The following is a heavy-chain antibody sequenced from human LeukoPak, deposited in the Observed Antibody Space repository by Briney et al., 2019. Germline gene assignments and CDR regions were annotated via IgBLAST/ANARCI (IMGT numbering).Heavy chain of an antibody. J-gene: IGHJ4*02. CDR3: ASIAAAGPVFDY. CDR2: IWYDGSNK. V-gene: IGHV3-33*01. Sequence: GRSLRLSCVSSGFTFSSYGMHWVRQARGKGREWVADIWYDGSNKYYADFVTGRFPISRDNSWNKLYLQMNCLRAEGTAVYYCASIAAAGPVFDYWGQGTLVSVSS. CDR1: GFTFSSYG. D-gene: IGHD6-13*01.